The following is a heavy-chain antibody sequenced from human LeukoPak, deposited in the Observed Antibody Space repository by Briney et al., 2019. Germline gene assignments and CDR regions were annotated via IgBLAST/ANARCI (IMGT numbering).Heavy chain of an antibody. Sequence: SETLSLTCAVYGGSFSGYYWNWIRQPPGKGLEWIGKINHSGSTNYNPSLKSRVTISVDTSKNQFSLKLSSVTAADTAVYYCARDRYSYGLNWFDPWGQGTLVTVSS. CDR2: INHSGST. CDR3: ARDRYSYGLNWFDP. D-gene: IGHD5-18*01. CDR1: GGSFSGYY. V-gene: IGHV4-34*01. J-gene: IGHJ5*02.